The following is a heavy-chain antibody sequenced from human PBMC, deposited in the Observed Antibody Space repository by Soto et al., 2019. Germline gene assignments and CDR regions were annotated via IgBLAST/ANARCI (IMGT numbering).Heavy chain of an antibody. J-gene: IGHJ6*02. CDR3: AKGAKYYDFWSGYYDYYDGMDV. CDR1: GFTFSSYA. D-gene: IGHD3-3*01. V-gene: IGHV3-23*01. CDR2: ISGSGGST. Sequence: EVQLLESGGGLVQPGGSLRLSCAASGFTFSSYAMSWVRQAPGKGLEWVSAISGSGGSTYYADSVKGRFTISRDNSKNTLYLQMTSLRAEDTAVYYCAKGAKYYDFWSGYYDYYDGMDVWGQGTTVTVS.